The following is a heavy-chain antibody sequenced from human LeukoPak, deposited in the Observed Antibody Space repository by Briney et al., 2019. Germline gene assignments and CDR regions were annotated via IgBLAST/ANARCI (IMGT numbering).Heavy chain of an antibody. CDR1: GLTFSSYA. J-gene: IGHJ3*01. V-gene: IGHV3-23*01. Sequence: GGSLRLSCAASGLTFSSYAMSWVRQAPGKGLEWFSSISNSGGSTYYADSVQGRFTISRDNSKNTLYLQINSLGAEDTAIYYCAKIGAYGDYKYAFDFWGQGTVVTVSS. CDR2: ISNSGGST. CDR3: AKIGAYGDYKYAFDF. D-gene: IGHD4-17*01.